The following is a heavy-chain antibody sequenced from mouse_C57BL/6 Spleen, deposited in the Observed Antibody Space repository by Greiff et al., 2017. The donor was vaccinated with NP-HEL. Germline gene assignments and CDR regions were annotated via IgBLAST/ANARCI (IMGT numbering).Heavy chain of an antibody. CDR2: IWSGGST. CDR3: AREGDYDGYYFYAMDY. CDR1: GFSLTSYG. D-gene: IGHD2-3*01. V-gene: IGHV2-2*01. J-gene: IGHJ4*01. Sequence: VQLQESGPGLVQPSQSLSITCTVSGFSLTSYGVHWVRQSPGKGLEWLGVIWSGGSTDYNAAFISRLSISKDNSKSQVFFKMNSLQADDTAIYYCAREGDYDGYYFYAMDYWGQGTSVTVSS.